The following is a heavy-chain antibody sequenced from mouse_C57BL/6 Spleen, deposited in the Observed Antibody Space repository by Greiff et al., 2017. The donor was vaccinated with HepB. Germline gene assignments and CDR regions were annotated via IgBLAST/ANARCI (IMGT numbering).Heavy chain of an antibody. CDR1: GYTFTSYW. D-gene: IGHD2-2*01. CDR2: IDPSDSYY. J-gene: IGHJ4*01. CDR3: ARGYHDAMDY. Sequence: QVQLQQPGAELVMPGASVKLSCKASGYTFTSYWMHWVQQRPGQGLEWIGEIDPSDSYYNYNQKLKGKSTLTVDKTSSTAYMQLSSLTSEDSADYYSARGYHDAMDYWGQGTSVTVSS. V-gene: IGHV1-69*01.